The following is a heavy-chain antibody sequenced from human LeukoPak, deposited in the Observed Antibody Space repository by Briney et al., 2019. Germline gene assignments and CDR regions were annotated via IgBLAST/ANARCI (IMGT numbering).Heavy chain of an antibody. Sequence: SETLSLTCTASGGSISSYYWSWIRQPPGKGLEWIGYIYTSGSTNYNPSLKRRVTISVDTSKNQFSLKLSSVTAADTAVYYCARGPDYGGNFFGYWGQGTLVTVSS. V-gene: IGHV4-4*09. D-gene: IGHD4-23*01. CDR3: ARGPDYGGNFFGY. CDR2: IYTSGST. J-gene: IGHJ4*02. CDR1: GGSISSYY.